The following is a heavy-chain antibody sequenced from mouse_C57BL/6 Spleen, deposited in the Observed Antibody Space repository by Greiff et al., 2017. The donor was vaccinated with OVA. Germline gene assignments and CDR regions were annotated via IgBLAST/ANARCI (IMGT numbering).Heavy chain of an antibody. J-gene: IGHJ3*01. CDR1: GYTFTDYY. CDR2: INPYNGGT. CDR3: ARDNRVFAY. Sequence: VQLQQSGPVLVKPGASVKMSCKASGYTFTDYYMNWVKQSHGKSLEWIGVINPYNGGTSYNQKFKGKATLTVDKSSSTAYMELNSLTSEDSAVYYCARDNRVFAYWGQGTLVTVSA. V-gene: IGHV1-19*01.